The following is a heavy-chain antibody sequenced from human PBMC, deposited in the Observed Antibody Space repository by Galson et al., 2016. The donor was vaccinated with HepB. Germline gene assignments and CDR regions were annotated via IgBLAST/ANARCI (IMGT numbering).Heavy chain of an antibody. CDR2: ISAYLHKT. Sequence: SVKVSCKASGYSFDRYSITWVRQAPGQGLEWMGWISAYLHKTIYAQKFQGRVTMTTDISTNIAHLEVRSLTYDDTAIYYCARDVAATTWNHFDFNAMDVWGQGTTVTVSS. CDR3: ARDVAATTWNHFDFNAMDV. D-gene: IGHD1-14*01. V-gene: IGHV1-18*01. J-gene: IGHJ6*02. CDR1: GYSFDRYS.